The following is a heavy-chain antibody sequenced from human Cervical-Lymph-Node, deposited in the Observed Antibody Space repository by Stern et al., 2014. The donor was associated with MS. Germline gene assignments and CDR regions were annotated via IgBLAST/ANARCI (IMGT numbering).Heavy chain of an antibody. V-gene: IGHV4-31*03. CDR1: GASIGSGGYY. CDR2: IYSSGST. J-gene: IGHJ4*02. CDR3: ARVPLVTTSFDS. Sequence: VQLGESGPGLVKPSQTLSLTCTVSGASIGSGGYYWSWVRQHPGKGLEWIGNIYSSGSTYYTPSLKSRVTISIDMSENQFSLNLTSVAAADTAVYFCARVPLVTTSFDSWGQGTLVTVSS. D-gene: IGHD3-3*01.